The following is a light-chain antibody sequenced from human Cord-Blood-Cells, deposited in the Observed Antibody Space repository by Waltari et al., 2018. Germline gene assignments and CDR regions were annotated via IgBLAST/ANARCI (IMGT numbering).Light chain of an antibody. V-gene: IGLV2-11*01. CDR2: DVS. J-gene: IGLJ1*01. Sequence: QSALTQPRSVSGSPGQSVPTSCTGTSRAVGGYNYVSWYQQHPGKAPKLMIYDVSKRPSGVPDRFSGSKSGNTASLTISGLQAEDEADYYCCSYAGSYTYVFGTGTKVTVL. CDR3: CSYAGSYTYV. CDR1: SRAVGGYNY.